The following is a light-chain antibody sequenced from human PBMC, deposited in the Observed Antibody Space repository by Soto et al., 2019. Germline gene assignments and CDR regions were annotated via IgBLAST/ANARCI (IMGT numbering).Light chain of an antibody. V-gene: IGLV1-40*01. Sequence: QSVLTQPPSVSGAPGQRVTISCTGSSSNIGAGYDVHWYQQLPGTAPKLLIYGNSNRPSGVPDRFSGSKSGTSASLAITGLQAEDEADYYSQSYDSSLRGWVFRGGTKLTV. CDR2: GNS. J-gene: IGLJ3*02. CDR1: SSNIGAGYD. CDR3: QSYDSSLRGWV.